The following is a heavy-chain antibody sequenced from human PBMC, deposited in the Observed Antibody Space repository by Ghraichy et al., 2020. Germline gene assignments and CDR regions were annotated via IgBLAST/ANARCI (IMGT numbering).Heavy chain of an antibody. CDR2: ISAYNGNT. Sequence: ASVKVSCKASGYTFTSYGISWVRQAPGQGLEWMGWISAYNGNTNYAQKLQGRVTMTTDTSTSTAYMELRSLRSDDTAVYYCARWGTMTDLYYYGMDVWGQGTTVTVSS. J-gene: IGHJ6*02. D-gene: IGHD4-17*01. CDR1: GYTFTSYG. V-gene: IGHV1-18*04. CDR3: ARWGTMTDLYYYGMDV.